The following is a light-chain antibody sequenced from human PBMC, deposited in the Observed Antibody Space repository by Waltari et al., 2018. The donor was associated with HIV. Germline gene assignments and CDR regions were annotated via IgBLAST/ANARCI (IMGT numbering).Light chain of an antibody. J-gene: IGLJ1*01. V-gene: IGLV2-23*02. CDR1: RRNGRRYDR. CDR3: CSCPRSGIRYV. Sequence: QSALTQPASVSRSPGTQITISCTGTRRNGRRYDRGSWYQQHPGEAPKTIIYEVTKRPSGVSNRFSGSKSGNTASLTISGLQAEDEADYYCCSCPRSGIRYVFGTGTKVTVL. CDR2: EVT.